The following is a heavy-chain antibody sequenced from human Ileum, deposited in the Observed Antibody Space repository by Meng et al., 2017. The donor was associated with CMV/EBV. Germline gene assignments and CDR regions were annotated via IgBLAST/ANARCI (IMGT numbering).Heavy chain of an antibody. CDR3: ARSASYFGVDV. CDR2: ISYEGSNK. CDR1: GFTLISYS. V-gene: IGHV3-30-3*01. J-gene: IGHJ6*02. Sequence: GGSLRLSCAASGFTLISYSMHWVRQAPGKGLEWVAVISYEGSNKYYADSVKGRFTVSRDNSKKMLNLQMNNLRVEDTAVYYCARSASYFGVDVWGQGNTVNV.